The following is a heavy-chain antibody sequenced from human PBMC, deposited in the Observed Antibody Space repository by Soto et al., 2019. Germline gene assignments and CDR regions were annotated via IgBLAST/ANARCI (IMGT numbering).Heavy chain of an antibody. J-gene: IGHJ6*03. D-gene: IGHD6-13*01. Sequence: ASVKVSCKASGYTFTGYYMHWVRQAPGQGLEWMGWINPNSGGTNYAQKNQGWVTMTRDTSISTANMELSRLRSDDTAVFYCARSLLAAAGKGYYMDVWGKGTTVTVSS. CDR2: INPNSGGT. V-gene: IGHV1-2*04. CDR3: ARSLLAAAGKGYYMDV. CDR1: GYTFTGYY.